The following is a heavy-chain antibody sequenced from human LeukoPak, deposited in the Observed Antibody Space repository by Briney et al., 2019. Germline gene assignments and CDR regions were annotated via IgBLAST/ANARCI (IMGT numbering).Heavy chain of an antibody. CDR3: ARDFRTNYYYYMDV. Sequence: GGSLRLSCAASGFTFSSYGMHWVRQAPGKGLEWVAVISYDGSNENYADSVKGRFTISRDNTKNTLYVQMNSLRAEDTALYYCARDFRTNYYYYMDVWGKGTTVTVSS. J-gene: IGHJ6*03. D-gene: IGHD1-14*01. CDR2: ISYDGSNE. V-gene: IGHV3-30*03. CDR1: GFTFSSYG.